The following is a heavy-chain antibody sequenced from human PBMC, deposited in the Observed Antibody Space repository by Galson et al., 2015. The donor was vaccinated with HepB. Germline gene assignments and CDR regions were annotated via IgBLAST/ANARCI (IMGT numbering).Heavy chain of an antibody. CDR3: ARMYYHNSGGQWHAFDI. CDR2: IDWDDDK. J-gene: IGHJ3*02. V-gene: IGHV2-70*04. CDR1: GFSLSTSEMR. Sequence: PALVKPTQTLTLTCTFSGFSLSTSEMRVSWIRQPPGKALEWLARIDWDDDKFYSTSLKTRLTISKDTSKNQVVLTMTNMDPVDTATYYCARMYYHNSGGQWHAFDIWGQGTMVTVSS. D-gene: IGHD2-15*01.